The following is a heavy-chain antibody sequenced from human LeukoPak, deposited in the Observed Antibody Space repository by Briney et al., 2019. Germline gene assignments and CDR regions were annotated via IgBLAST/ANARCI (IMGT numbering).Heavy chain of an antibody. CDR1: GYTFTSYG. V-gene: IGHV1-18*01. J-gene: IGHJ4*02. CDR3: AREVDYYDTSDYFPLGY. CDR2: ISAYNGNT. D-gene: IGHD3-22*01. Sequence: ASVKVSCKASGYTFTSYGISWVRQAPGQGLEWMGWISAYNGNTNYAQKLQGRVTMTTDTSTSTAYMELSRLRSDDTAVYYCAREVDYYDTSDYFPLGYWGQGTLVTVSS.